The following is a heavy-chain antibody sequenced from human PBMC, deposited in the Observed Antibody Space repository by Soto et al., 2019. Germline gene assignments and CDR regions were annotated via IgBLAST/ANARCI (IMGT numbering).Heavy chain of an antibody. Sequence: EVQLVESGGGLVKPGGSLRLSCAASGFTFSSYSMNWVRQAPGKGLEWVSSISSSSSYIYYADSVKGRFTISRDNAKNPLYLQMNSLRAEDTAVYYCARDYYDVAPLDYWGQGTLVTVSS. D-gene: IGHD3-22*01. J-gene: IGHJ4*02. CDR2: ISSSSSYI. CDR1: GFTFSSYS. V-gene: IGHV3-21*01. CDR3: ARDYYDVAPLDY.